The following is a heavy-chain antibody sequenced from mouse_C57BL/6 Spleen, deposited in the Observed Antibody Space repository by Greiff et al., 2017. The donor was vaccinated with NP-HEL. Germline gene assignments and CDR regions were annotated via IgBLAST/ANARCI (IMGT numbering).Heavy chain of an antibody. D-gene: IGHD1-1*01. CDR2: IHPNSGST. V-gene: IGHV1-64*01. J-gene: IGHJ3*01. CDR3: ARIGSPFAY. CDR1: GYTFTSYW. Sequence: QVQLKQPGAELVKPGASVQLSCKASGYTFTSYWMHWVKQRPGQGLEWIGMIHPNSGSTNYNEKFKSKATLTVDKSSSTAYMQLSSLTSEDSAVYYCARIGSPFAYWGQGTLVTVSA.